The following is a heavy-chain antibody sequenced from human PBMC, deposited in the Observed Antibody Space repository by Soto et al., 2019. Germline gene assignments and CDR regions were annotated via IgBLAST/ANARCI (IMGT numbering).Heavy chain of an antibody. D-gene: IGHD2-2*01. CDR3: ARADIVVVPAAMSAFDI. CDR1: GGGYSSYA. Sequence: PVNRCWKASGGGYSSYASSWVRQDTGQGREWMGGIIPIIGTANYAQKFQGRVNITTDESISTAYMELSSLRSEDTAVYYCARADIVVVPAAMSAFDIWGQGTMVTVSS. V-gene: IGHV1-69*05. CDR2: IIPIIGTA. J-gene: IGHJ3*02.